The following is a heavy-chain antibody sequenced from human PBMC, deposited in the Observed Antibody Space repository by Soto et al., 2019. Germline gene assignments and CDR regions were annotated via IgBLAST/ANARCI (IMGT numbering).Heavy chain of an antibody. D-gene: IGHD3-10*01. V-gene: IGHV1-69*13. CDR1: GGTFSSYA. CDR2: IIPIFGTA. CDR3: ASTKDVLLWFGELLTSYYYYGMDV. Sequence: SVKVSCKASGGTFSSYAISWVRQATGQGLEWMGGIIPIFGTANYAQKFQGRVTITADESTSTAYMELSSLRSEDTAVYYCASTKDVLLWFGELLTSYYYYGMDVWGQGTTVTVSS. J-gene: IGHJ6*02.